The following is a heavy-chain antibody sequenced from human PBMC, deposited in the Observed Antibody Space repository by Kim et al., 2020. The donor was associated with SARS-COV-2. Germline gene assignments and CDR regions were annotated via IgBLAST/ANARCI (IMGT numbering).Heavy chain of an antibody. V-gene: IGHV6-1*01. CDR2: TYYRTFYRSSWST. CDR3: ARGYNYAYDY. J-gene: IGHJ4*02. D-gene: IGHD3-16*01. Sequence: SQTLSLTCAISGDSVSGVTVGWHWIRQSPSRGLEWLGRTYYRTFYRSSWSTDYGLSVKGRIVINADTSKNQFSLHLNSMTPEDTAVYYCARGYNYAYDYWGQGTLVTVSS. CDR1: GDSVSGVTVG.